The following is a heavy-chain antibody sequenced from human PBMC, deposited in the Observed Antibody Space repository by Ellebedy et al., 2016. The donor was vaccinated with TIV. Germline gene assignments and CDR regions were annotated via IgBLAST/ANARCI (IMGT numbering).Heavy chain of an antibody. CDR3: VRDLARRFGS. V-gene: IGHV3-74*01. Sequence: GESLKISXAASGFTFRSYGMHWVRQAPGEGLVWVSRIDTDGNTINYADSVRGRFTVSRDNAKNTLYLQMTSLRAEDTAVYYCVRDLARRFGSWGQGTLVTVSS. J-gene: IGHJ4*02. CDR2: IDTDGNTI. CDR1: GFTFRSYG.